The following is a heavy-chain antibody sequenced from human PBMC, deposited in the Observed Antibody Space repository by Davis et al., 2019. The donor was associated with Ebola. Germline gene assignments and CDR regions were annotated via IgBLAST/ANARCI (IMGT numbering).Heavy chain of an antibody. D-gene: IGHD5-18*01. Sequence: GESLKISCAASGFTFSSYSMNWVRQAPGKGLEWVSSISSSSSYIYYADSVKGRFTISRDKSKNTLYLQMNSLRAEDTAVFYCAREGVGYREGYFFYGMDVWGQGTTVTVSS. J-gene: IGHJ6*02. CDR3: AREGVGYREGYFFYGMDV. V-gene: IGHV3-21*01. CDR1: GFTFSSYS. CDR2: ISSSSSYI.